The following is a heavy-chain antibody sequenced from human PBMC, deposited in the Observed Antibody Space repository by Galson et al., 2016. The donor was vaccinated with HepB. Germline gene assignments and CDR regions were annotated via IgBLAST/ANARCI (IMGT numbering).Heavy chain of an antibody. V-gene: IGHV6-1*01. CDR3: ARDSEVVNPFDS. Sequence: AISGDSVFSNSAAWNWIRQSPSRGLEWLGRTAYRSTWYNDYAVSVKSRITLNPDTSKNQFSLNLNSVTPEDTAVYFCARDSEVVNPFDSWGQGTLVTVSS. CDR1: GDSVFSNSAA. D-gene: IGHD2-21*01. CDR2: TAYRSTWYN. J-gene: IGHJ5*01.